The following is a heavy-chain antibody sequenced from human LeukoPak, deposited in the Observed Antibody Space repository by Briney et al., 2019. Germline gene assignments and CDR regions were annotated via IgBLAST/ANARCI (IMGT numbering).Heavy chain of an antibody. J-gene: IGHJ6*02. CDR1: GGSISSSSYY. CDR2: IYYSGST. Sequence: SETLSLTCTVSGGSISSSSYYWSWIRQPPGKGLEWIGYIYYSGSTNYNPSLKSRVTISVDTSKNQFSLKLSSVTAADTAVYYCARDRMATSPTRYYYGMDVWGQGTTVTVSS. D-gene: IGHD5-24*01. CDR3: ARDRMATSPTRYYYGMDV. V-gene: IGHV4-61*01.